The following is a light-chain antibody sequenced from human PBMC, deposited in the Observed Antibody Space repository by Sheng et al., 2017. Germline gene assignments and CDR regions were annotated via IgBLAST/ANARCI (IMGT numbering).Light chain of an antibody. CDR3: QQYNSYPLT. V-gene: IGKV1-5*03. J-gene: IGKJ4*01. CDR2: QAS. CDR1: QTLNNA. Sequence: IQMTQSPSTLSASVGDRVTITCRASQTLNNALAWYQVKPGKAPKFLIYQASTLQQGVPSRFSGSGSGTEFTLTISNLQPDDFATYYCQQYNSYPLTLGGGTKVEIK.